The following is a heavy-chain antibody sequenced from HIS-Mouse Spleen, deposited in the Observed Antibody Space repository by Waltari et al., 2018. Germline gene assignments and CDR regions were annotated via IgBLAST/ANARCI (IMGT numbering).Heavy chain of an antibody. CDR1: GFSLSTSGMC. D-gene: IGHD6-19*01. V-gene: IGHV2-70*15. CDR3: ARIAEGYSSGWYAFDY. J-gene: IGHJ4*02. CDR2: IDRDDDK. Sequence: QVTLRESGPALVKPTQTLTLTCTFPGFSLSTSGMCVSWIRKPPGKALEWLARIDRDDDKYYSTSLKTRLTISKDTSKNQVVLTMTNMDPVDTATYYCARIAEGYSSGWYAFDYWGQGTLVTVSS.